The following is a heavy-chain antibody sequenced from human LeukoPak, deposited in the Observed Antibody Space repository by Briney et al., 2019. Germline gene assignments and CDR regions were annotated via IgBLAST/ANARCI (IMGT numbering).Heavy chain of an antibody. CDR2: IWYDGSDK. CDR1: GFTFSSFG. Sequence: GGSLRLPCAASGFTFSSFGMHWARQAPGKGLEWVAVIWYDGSDKYYTDSVKGRFTISRDNSKNTLYLQMNSLRAEDTATYYCARAGDAFDIWGQGTMVTVSS. CDR3: ARAGDAFDI. J-gene: IGHJ3*02. V-gene: IGHV3-33*01.